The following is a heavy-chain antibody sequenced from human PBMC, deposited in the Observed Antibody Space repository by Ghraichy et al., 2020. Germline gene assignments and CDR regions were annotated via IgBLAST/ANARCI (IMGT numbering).Heavy chain of an antibody. D-gene: IGHD3-16*01. J-gene: IGHJ4*02. CDR2: ISSSSSYI. V-gene: IGHV3-21*01. CDR3: ARGAATRDFAGGG. Sequence: GGSLRLSCAASGFTFSSYSMNWVRQAPGKGLEWVSSISSSSSYIYYADSVKGRFTISRDNAKNSLYLQMNSLRAEDTAVYYCARGAATRDFAGGGWGQGTLVTVSS. CDR1: GFTFSSYS.